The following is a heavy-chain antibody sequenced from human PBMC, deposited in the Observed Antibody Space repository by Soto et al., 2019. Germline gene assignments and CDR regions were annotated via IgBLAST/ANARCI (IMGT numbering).Heavy chain of an antibody. J-gene: IGHJ4*02. CDR2: IYHSGST. CDR3: ARGRQQLVGYYFDY. V-gene: IGHV4-30-2*01. D-gene: IGHD6-13*01. CDR1: GGSSGGGGCR. Sequence: LSLRRAVSGGSSGGGGCRRSWIRKPPGKGLEWIGYIYHSGSTYYNPSLKSRVTISVDRSKNQFSLKLSSVTAADTAVYYCARGRQQLVGYYFDYWGQGTLVTVSS.